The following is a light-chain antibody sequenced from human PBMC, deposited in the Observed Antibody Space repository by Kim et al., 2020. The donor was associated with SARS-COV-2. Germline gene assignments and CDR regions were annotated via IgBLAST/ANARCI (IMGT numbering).Light chain of an antibody. V-gene: IGLV3-1*01. CDR2: QDS. CDR3: QAWDSSTAVV. CDR1: KLGDKY. Sequence: VVPGQTASITCSGDKLGDKYACWYQHKPGQSPVLVIYQDSKRPSGIPERFSGSNSGNTATLTISGTQAMDEADYYCQAWDSSTAVVFGGGTQLTVL. J-gene: IGLJ2*01.